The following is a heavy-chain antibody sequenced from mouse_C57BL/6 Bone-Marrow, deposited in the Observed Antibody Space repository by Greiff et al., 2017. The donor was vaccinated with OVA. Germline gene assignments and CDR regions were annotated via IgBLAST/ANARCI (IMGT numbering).Heavy chain of an antibody. Sequence: VKLVESGAELARPGASVKLSCKASGYTFTSYGISWVKQRTGQGLEWIGEIYPRSGNTYYNEKFKGNATLTADKSSRTAYMELRSLTSEDAAVYFGARPYGNYGYWGQGTTLTVSS. D-gene: IGHD2-1*01. CDR2: IYPRSGNT. CDR1: GYTFTSYG. CDR3: ARPYGNYGY. V-gene: IGHV1-81*01. J-gene: IGHJ2*01.